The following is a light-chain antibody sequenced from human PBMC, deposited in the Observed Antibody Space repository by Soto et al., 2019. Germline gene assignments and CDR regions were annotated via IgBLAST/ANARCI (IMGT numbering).Light chain of an antibody. CDR3: QQYNDRPPWT. Sequence: EIVMTQSPATLSVSPGERASLSCRASQSVSTKLAWYQQKGGQAPRLLIYGASTRATGIPARFSGSGSGTQVTLIISSLQSEDFAVYYCQQYNDRPPWTFGQGTKVEMK. CDR1: QSVSTK. V-gene: IGKV3-15*01. J-gene: IGKJ1*01. CDR2: GAS.